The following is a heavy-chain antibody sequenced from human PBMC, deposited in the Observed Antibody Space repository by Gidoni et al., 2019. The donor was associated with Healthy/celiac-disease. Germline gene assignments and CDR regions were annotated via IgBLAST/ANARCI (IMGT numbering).Heavy chain of an antibody. V-gene: IGHV3-9*01. J-gene: IGHJ5*02. Sequence: EVQLVESGGGVVQPGRSLRLSCAASGFTFDDYAMHWVRQAPGKGLEWVSGISWNSGSIGYADSVKGLFTISRDNAKNSLYLQMNSLRAEDTALYYCAKAGYSYTWGQGTLVTVSS. D-gene: IGHD5-18*01. CDR2: ISWNSGSI. CDR1: GFTFDDYA. CDR3: AKAGYSYT.